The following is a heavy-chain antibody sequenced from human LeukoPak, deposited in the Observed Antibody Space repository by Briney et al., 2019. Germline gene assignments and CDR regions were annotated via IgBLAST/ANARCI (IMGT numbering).Heavy chain of an antibody. D-gene: IGHD3-22*01. J-gene: IGHJ3*02. Sequence: GASVKVSCKASGGTFSSYAISWVRQAPGQGLEWMGRIIPVLGIANYAQKFQGRVTITADKSTSTAYMELSSLRSEDTAVYYCAREYVLYYYDSSDAFDIWGQGTMVTVSS. CDR1: GGTFSSYA. V-gene: IGHV1-69*04. CDR3: AREYVLYYYDSSDAFDI. CDR2: IIPVLGIA.